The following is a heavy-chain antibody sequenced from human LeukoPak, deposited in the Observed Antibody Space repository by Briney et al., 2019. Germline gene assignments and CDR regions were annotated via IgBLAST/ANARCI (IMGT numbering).Heavy chain of an antibody. CDR1: GYTFTSYG. V-gene: IGHV1-24*01. J-gene: IGHJ4*02. CDR3: ATDQGVY. D-gene: IGHD3-10*01. CDR2: FDPEDGET. Sequence: GASVTVSCKASGYTFTSYGISWVRQAPGQGLEWMGGFDPEDGETIYAQKFQGRVTMTEDTSTDTAYMELSSLRSEDTAVYYCATDQGVYWGQGTLVTVSS.